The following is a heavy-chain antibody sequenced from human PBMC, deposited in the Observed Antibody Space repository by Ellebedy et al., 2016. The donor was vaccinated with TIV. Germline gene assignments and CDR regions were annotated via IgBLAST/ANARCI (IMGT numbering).Heavy chain of an antibody. J-gene: IGHJ3*02. CDR2: VYHSGST. D-gene: IGHD3-10*01. Sequence: MPSETLSLACTVSGGSVKSYYWSWVRQPPGMGLEWIGYVYHSGSTNYNPSLKSRVSMSLDMSKNHFSLRLTSVTAADTAVYYCARDFRGVDEPFDIWGQGTMVTVSS. CDR1: GGSVKSYY. CDR3: ARDFRGVDEPFDI. V-gene: IGHV4-59*02.